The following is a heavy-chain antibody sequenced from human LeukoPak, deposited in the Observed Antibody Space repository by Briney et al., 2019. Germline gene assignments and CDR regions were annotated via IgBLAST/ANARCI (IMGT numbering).Heavy chain of an antibody. J-gene: IGHJ3*02. CDR1: GYSFTSYW. CDR3: ARQSYCSGGSCYSAFDI. Sequence: GESLRISCKGSGYSFTSYWTGWVRQMPGKGLEWMGIIYPGDSDTRYSPSFQGQVTISADKSISTAYLQWSSLKASDTAMYYCARQSYCSGGSCYSAFDIWGQGTMVTVSS. D-gene: IGHD2-15*01. CDR2: IYPGDSDT. V-gene: IGHV5-51*01.